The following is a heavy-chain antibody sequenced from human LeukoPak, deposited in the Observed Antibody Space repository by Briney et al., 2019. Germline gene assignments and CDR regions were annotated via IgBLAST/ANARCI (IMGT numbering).Heavy chain of an antibody. CDR3: VRELAAALWD. CDR2: INTDGSST. V-gene: IGHV3-74*01. J-gene: IGHJ4*02. D-gene: IGHD6-13*01. Sequence: PGGSLRLSCGASGFTLSSHWMQWVRQAPGKGLVWVSRINTDGSSTAYADSVKGRFIISRDNAKNTLYLEMNSLRAEDTAVYYCVRELAAALWDWGQGTLVTVSS. CDR1: GFTLSSHW.